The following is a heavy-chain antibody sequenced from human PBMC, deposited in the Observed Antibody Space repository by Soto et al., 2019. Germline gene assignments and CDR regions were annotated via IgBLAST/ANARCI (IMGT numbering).Heavy chain of an antibody. CDR1: GGTFSSYT. J-gene: IGHJ4*02. CDR2: IIPILGIA. V-gene: IGHV1-69*02. CDR3: ASADNNWNEHYFDY. D-gene: IGHD1-1*01. Sequence: GASVKVSCKASGGTFSSYTISWVRQAPGQGLEWMGRIIPILGIANYAQKFQGRVTITADKSTSTAYMELSSLRSEDTAVYYCASADNNWNEHYFDYWGQGTLVTVSS.